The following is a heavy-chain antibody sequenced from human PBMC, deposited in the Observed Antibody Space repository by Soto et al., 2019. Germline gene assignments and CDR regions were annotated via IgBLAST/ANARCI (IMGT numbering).Heavy chain of an antibody. J-gene: IGHJ4*02. Sequence: SETLSLTCTVSGGAISDSSYYWVWIRQPPGRRLEWIGNIYYSGDTEYNPSLKSRVTISVDTSKNHFSLKLRSVTAADTAVYYCARLSSGNYDGLDYWGQGTLVTVSS. V-gene: IGHV4-39*02. CDR2: IYYSGDT. CDR1: GGAISDSSYY. CDR3: ARLSSGNYDGLDY. D-gene: IGHD1-26*01.